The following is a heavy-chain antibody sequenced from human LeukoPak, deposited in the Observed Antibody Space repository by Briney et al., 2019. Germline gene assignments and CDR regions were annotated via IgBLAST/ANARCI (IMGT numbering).Heavy chain of an antibody. D-gene: IGHD1/OR15-1a*01. CDR2: IYYTGNT. CDR1: GGSLSSDNFY. Sequence: KPSETLSLTCTVSGGSLSSDNFYWNWIRQPPAKGLEWVGKIYYTGNTNYNPSLKSRVTISVDTSKNQFSLRLSSLTAADTAVYYCATKQRVPYYFHYWGQGSVVTVSS. J-gene: IGHJ4*02. V-gene: IGHV4-61*01. CDR3: ATKQRVPYYFHY.